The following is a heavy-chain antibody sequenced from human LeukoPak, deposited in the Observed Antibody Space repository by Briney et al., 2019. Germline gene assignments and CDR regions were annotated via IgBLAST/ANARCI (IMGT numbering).Heavy chain of an antibody. J-gene: IGHJ4*02. D-gene: IGHD2-15*01. Sequence: ASVKVSCKASGYTFTSYYMHWVRQAPGQGLEWMGIINPSGGSTSYAQKFQGRVTMTRDTSTSTVYMELSSLRSEDTAVYYCASEGRACSGGSCGSGGYWGQETLVTVSS. CDR1: GYTFTSYY. CDR2: INPSGGST. CDR3: ASEGRACSGGSCGSGGY. V-gene: IGHV1-46*01.